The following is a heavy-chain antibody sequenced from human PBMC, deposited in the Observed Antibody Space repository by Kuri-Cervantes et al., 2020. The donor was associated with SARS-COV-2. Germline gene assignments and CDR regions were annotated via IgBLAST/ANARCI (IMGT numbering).Heavy chain of an antibody. CDR2: FDPEDGET. D-gene: IGHD2-2*01. V-gene: IGHV1-24*01. Sequence: ASVKVSCKVSGYTLTELSMHWVRQAPGKGLEWMGGFDPEDGETIYAQRFQGRVTMTEDTSTDTAYMELSSLRSEDTAVYYCAREDLSVVVPAAFFDYWGQGTLVTVSS. CDR1: GYTLTELS. CDR3: AREDLSVVVPAAFFDY. J-gene: IGHJ4*02.